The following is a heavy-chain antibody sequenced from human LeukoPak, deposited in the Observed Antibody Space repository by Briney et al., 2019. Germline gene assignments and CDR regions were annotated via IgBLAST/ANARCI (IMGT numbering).Heavy chain of an antibody. CDR3: ARGGAPGEYFDY. Sequence: SVKVSCKASRGTFSSYAISWVRQAPGQGLEWMGGIIPIFGTANYAQKFQGGVTITTDESTSTAYMELSSLRSEDTAVYYCARGGAPGEYFDYWGQGTLVTVSS. CDR1: RGTFSSYA. D-gene: IGHD3-10*01. CDR2: IIPIFGTA. V-gene: IGHV1-69*05. J-gene: IGHJ4*02.